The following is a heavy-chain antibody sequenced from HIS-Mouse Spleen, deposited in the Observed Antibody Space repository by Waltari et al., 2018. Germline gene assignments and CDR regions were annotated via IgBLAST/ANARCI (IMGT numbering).Heavy chain of an antibody. CDR3: ARSLAVAAMGWFDP. D-gene: IGHD6-19*01. Sequence: EVQLVESGGGLVQPGGSLRLSCAASGFTFSSYWMSWVSQAPGKGLEWVANIKQDGSEKYYVDSVKGRFTISRDNAKNSLYLQMNSLRAEDTAVYYCARSLAVAAMGWFDPWGQGTLVTVSS. CDR2: IKQDGSEK. J-gene: IGHJ5*02. CDR1: GFTFSSYW. V-gene: IGHV3-7*01.